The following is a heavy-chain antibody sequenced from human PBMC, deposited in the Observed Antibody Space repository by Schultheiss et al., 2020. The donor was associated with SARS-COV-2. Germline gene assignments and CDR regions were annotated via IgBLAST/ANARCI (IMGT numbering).Heavy chain of an antibody. CDR2: ISPHNGNT. CDR1: GYVFMNFG. CDR3: ARGYSSGWYEEYYYGMDV. D-gene: IGHD6-19*01. V-gene: IGHV1-18*01. Sequence: ASVKVSCKASGYVFMNFGITWVRLAPGQGLEWMGWISPHNGNTKYAQELQGRVTMTTDTSTSTAYMELRSLRSEDTAVYYCARGYSSGWYEEYYYGMDVWGQGTTVTVSS. J-gene: IGHJ6*02.